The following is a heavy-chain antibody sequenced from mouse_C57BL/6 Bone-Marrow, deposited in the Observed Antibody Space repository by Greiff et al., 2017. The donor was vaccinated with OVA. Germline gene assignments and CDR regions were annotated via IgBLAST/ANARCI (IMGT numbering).Heavy chain of an antibody. CDR1: GFTFSDYG. D-gene: IGHD4-1*01. Sequence: EVHLVESGGGLVKPGGSLKLSCAASGFTFSDYGMHWVRQAPEKGLEWVAYISSGSSTIYYADTVKGRFTISRDNAKNTLFLQMTSLRSEDTAMYYCARPGTGPFDYWGQGTTLTVSS. CDR3: ARPGTGPFDY. V-gene: IGHV5-17*01. J-gene: IGHJ2*01. CDR2: ISSGSSTI.